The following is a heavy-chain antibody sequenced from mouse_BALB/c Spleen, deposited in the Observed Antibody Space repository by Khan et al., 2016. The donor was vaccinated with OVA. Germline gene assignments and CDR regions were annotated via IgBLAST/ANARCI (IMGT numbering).Heavy chain of an antibody. CDR3: ARIYGGDFDY. V-gene: IGHV3-2*02. CDR1: GYSITSDYA. J-gene: IGHJ2*01. D-gene: IGHD1-1*01. Sequence: EVKLLESGPGLVKPSQSLSLTCTVTGYSITSDYAWNWIRQFPGNKLEWMGYISYSGNTKYKPSLKSRISITRDTSKNQFFLQLNSVTIEDTATYFCARIYGGDFDYWGQGTTLTVSS. CDR2: ISYSGNT.